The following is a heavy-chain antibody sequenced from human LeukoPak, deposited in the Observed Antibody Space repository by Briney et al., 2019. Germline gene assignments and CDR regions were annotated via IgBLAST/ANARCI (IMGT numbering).Heavy chain of an antibody. CDR1: GFTFSSYA. Sequence: GGSLRLSCAGSGFTFSSYAMTWVRQAPGKGLEWVSAISGSGVSTYYADSVKGRFTISRDNSKNTLYLQMNSLRPEDTAVYYCATRGYCSGTSCYAPQPWGQGTLVTVSS. CDR2: ISGSGVST. V-gene: IGHV3-23*01. J-gene: IGHJ5*02. D-gene: IGHD2-2*01. CDR3: ATRGYCSGTSCYAPQP.